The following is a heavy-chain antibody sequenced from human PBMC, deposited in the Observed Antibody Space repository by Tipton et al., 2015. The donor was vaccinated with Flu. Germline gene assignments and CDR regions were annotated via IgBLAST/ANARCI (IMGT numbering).Heavy chain of an antibody. D-gene: IGHD3-3*01. Sequence: LRLSCIVSGESISSTSYYWGWIRQPPGKGLEWIGSFYYTGDTFYKPSLKSRATISVDMSKKQFSLNLSSVTAADTAVYYCARSWEDDFWSGWVYYMAVWGKGTTVTVSS. J-gene: IGHJ6*03. CDR2: FYYTGDT. CDR1: GESISSTSYY. V-gene: IGHV4-39*07. CDR3: ARSWEDDFWSGWVYYMAV.